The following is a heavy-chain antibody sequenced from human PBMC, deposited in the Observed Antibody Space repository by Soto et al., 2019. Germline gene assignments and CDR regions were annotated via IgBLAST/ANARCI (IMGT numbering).Heavy chain of an antibody. J-gene: IGHJ4*02. CDR1: GGSISSNDFY. Sequence: PSETLSLTCIVSGGSISSNDFYWSWIRQHPGKGLEWIGYIYYSGNTYYNPSLESRLTMSVDVSKNHFSLRLNSVTAADTAVYYCAGGTDGKKVAYWGQGALVTVSS. D-gene: IGHD5-12*01. V-gene: IGHV4-61*03. CDR2: IYYSGNT. CDR3: AGGTDGKKVAY.